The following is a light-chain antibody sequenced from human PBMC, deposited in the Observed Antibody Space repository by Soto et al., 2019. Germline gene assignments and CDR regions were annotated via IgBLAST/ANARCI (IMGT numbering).Light chain of an antibody. V-gene: IGLV3-21*04. CDR2: YDS. J-gene: IGLJ2*01. CDR3: QVWDSSSDHPGVV. Sequence: SYELTQPPSVSVAPGKTARITCGGNNIGSKSVHWYQQKPGQAPVLVTYYDSDRPSGIPERFSGSNSGNTATLTISRVEAGDEADYYCQVWDSSSDHPGVVFGGGTKLTVL. CDR1: NIGSKS.